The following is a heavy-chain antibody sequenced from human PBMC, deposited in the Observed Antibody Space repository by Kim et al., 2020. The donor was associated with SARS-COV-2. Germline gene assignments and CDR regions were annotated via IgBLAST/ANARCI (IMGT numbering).Heavy chain of an antibody. CDR1: GYSFTSYW. CDR2: IYPGDSDT. Sequence: GESLKISCKGSGYSFTSYWIAWVRQMPGKGLEWMGIIYPGDSDTRYSPSFQGQVTISADKSISTAYLQWSSLKASDTAMYYCASPFANSSGWYDFDYWGQGTLVTVSS. D-gene: IGHD6-19*01. CDR3: ASPFANSSGWYDFDY. V-gene: IGHV5-51*01. J-gene: IGHJ4*02.